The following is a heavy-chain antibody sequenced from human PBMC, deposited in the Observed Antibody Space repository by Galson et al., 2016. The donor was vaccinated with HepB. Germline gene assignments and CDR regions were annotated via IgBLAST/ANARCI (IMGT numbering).Heavy chain of an antibody. CDR2: ISRTGETF. D-gene: IGHD3-16*01. V-gene: IGHV3-48*02. CDR3: ARDRRHNYAFFDS. J-gene: IGHJ4*02. Sequence: SLRLSCAASGFSFSSYNMDWVRRAPGKGLEWVSYISRTGETFYYADSVKGRFTISRDNAENLLYLQMNSLRDDDTAVYYCARDRRHNYAFFDSWGQGTPITVSS. CDR1: GFSFSSYN.